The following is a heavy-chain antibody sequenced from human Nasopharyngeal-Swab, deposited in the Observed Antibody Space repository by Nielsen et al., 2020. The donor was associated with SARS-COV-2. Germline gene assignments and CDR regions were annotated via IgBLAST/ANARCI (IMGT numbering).Heavy chain of an antibody. CDR3: TRPYSSGWYEY. J-gene: IGHJ4*02. Sequence: GGSLRLSCAASGFTFSNSWMSWVRQAPGKGLEWVGRIKSKTDGGTTDYAAPVKGRFTISRDDSKNTAYLQMNSLKTEDTAVYYCTRPYSSGWYEYWGKGTLVTVTS. V-gene: IGHV3-15*01. D-gene: IGHD6-19*01. CDR1: GFTFSNSW. CDR2: IKSKTDGGTT.